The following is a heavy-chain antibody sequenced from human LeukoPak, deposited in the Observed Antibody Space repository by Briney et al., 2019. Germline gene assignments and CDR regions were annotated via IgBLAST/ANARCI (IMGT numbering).Heavy chain of an antibody. CDR1: GFNFGDYA. V-gene: IGHV3-49*03. D-gene: IGHD2-15*01. CDR2: ITNKAFGGTA. CDR3: TRDEYRGGSNFFDY. Sequence: GGSLRLSCTASGFNFGDYAMSWFRQAPEKGLEGVGFITNKAFGGTAEYAASVKGRFTISRDDSRSIAYLQMDNLRTEDTGVYYCTRDEYRGGSNFFDYWGQGTLVTVST. J-gene: IGHJ4*02.